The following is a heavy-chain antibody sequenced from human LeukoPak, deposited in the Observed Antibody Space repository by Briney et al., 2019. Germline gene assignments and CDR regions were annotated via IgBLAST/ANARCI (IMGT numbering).Heavy chain of an antibody. CDR2: ISSSSSYI. CDR3: ARDPTVTTPY. D-gene: IGHD4-11*01. V-gene: IGHV3-21*01. J-gene: IGHJ4*02. CDR1: GFTFSSYS. Sequence: GGSLRLSCAASGFTFSSYSMNWVRQAPGKGLEWVSSISSSSSYIYYADSVKGRFTISRDNAKNPLYLQMNSLRAEDTAVYYCARDPTVTTPYWGQGTLVTVSS.